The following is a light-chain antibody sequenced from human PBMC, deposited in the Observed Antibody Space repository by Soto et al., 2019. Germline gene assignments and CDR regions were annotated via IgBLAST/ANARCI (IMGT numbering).Light chain of an antibody. J-gene: IGLJ2*01. CDR3: AAWDDSLNGPYVV. CDR2: SNN. Sequence: QPVLTQPPSASGTPGQTVTISCSGSSSNIGSNTVNWYQQLPGTAPKLLIYSNNQWPSGVPDRFSGSKSGTSASLAISGLQSEDEADYYCAAWDDSLNGPYVVFGGGTKLTVL. V-gene: IGLV1-44*01. CDR1: SSNIGSNT.